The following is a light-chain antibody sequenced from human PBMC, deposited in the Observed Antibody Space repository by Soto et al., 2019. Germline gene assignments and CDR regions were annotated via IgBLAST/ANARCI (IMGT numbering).Light chain of an antibody. Sequence: DIQMTQSPSTLSASVGDRVTITCRASQSISSWLAWYQQKPWKAPKLLIYDASSLESGVPSRFSGSGSGTEFTLTISSLQPDDFATYYCQQYNSYSPRTFGQGTKGDIK. J-gene: IGKJ1*01. CDR1: QSISSW. CDR3: QQYNSYSPRT. CDR2: DAS. V-gene: IGKV1-5*01.